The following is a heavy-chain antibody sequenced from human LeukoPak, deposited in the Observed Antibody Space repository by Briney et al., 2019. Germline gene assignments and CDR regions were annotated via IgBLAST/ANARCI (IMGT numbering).Heavy chain of an antibody. D-gene: IGHD3-3*01. CDR2: ISSSGSTI. V-gene: IGHV3-11*04. CDR3: ARQYYDFWSGYYTFDY. CDR1: GFTFSDYY. Sequence: AGGSLRLSXAASGFTFSDYYMSWIRQAPGKGLEWLSYISSSGSTIYYAGSVKGRFTISRDNAKNSLYLQMNSLRAEDTAVYYCARQYYDFWSGYYTFDYWGQGTLVTVSS. J-gene: IGHJ4*02.